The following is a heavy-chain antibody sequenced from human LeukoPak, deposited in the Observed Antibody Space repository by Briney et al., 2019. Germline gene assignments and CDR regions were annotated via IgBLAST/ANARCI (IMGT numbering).Heavy chain of an antibody. D-gene: IGHD1-26*01. Sequence: GGPLRLSCVASGFTFSRYWMSWVRQAPGKGLEWVANINQDGSEKYYADSVEGRFTISRDNAKNSLYLQMNSLRAEDTAVYYCARGGSGTYSRLFDYWGQGTLVTVSS. CDR3: ARGGSGTYSRLFDY. CDR1: GFTFSRYW. J-gene: IGHJ4*02. CDR2: INQDGSEK. V-gene: IGHV3-7*01.